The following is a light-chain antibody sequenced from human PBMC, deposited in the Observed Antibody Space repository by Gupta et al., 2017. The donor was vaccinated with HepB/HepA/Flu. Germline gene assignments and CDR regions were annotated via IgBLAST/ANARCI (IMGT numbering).Light chain of an antibody. CDR1: SSNIGTGYD. V-gene: IGLV1-40*01. CDR3: QGDDSNSDVV. J-gene: IGLJ2*01. CDR2: GNN. Sequence: SVLPPPPAVSGAPGLRVTISCTWSSSNIGTGYDVHWYKQPPGTAPKLLIYGNNNRPSGVPARFSGSKSGTAASLAITGPEEEEDADYYCQGDDSNSDVVFGGGTKLTVL.